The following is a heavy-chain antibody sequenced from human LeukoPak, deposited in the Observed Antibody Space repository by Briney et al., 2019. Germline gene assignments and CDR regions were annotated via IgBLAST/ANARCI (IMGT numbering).Heavy chain of an antibody. CDR3: ARDLHGSRGEFDY. D-gene: IGHD3-16*01. J-gene: IGHJ4*02. CDR2: TYHWSKWFN. Sequence: SQTLSLTCAISGDSVTSGIWNWIRQSPSRGLEWLGRTYHWSKWFNDYAVSVESRMTINADTSRNQFSLQLNSVTPEDTAVYYCARDLHGSRGEFDYWGQGTLVTISS. V-gene: IGHV6-1*01. CDR1: GDSVTSGI.